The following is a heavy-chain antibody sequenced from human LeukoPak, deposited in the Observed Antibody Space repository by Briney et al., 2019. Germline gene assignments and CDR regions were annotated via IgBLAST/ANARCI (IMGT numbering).Heavy chain of an antibody. J-gene: IGHJ5*02. CDR2: IYYSGST. CDR3: ARLDSYYGSRCNWFDP. Sequence: PSETLSLSCTVSGGSISSSSYYWGWIRQPPGKGLEWIGSIYYSGSTYYNPSLKSRVTISVDTSKNQFSLKLSPVTAADTAVYYCARLDSYYGSRCNWFDPWGQGTLVTVSS. V-gene: IGHV4-39*01. CDR1: GGSISSSSYY. D-gene: IGHD3-10*01.